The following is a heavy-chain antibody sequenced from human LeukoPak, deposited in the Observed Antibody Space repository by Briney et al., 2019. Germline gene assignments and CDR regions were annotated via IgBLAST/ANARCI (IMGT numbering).Heavy chain of an antibody. CDR3: ARGPLRFLGGIDY. Sequence: GASVKVSCKASGGTFSSYVISWVRQAPGQGLEWMGGITPIFGTANYAQNFQGRVTITADDSTSTAYMALSTLRSEDTAVYYCARGPLRFLGGIDYWGQGTLVTVSS. CDR1: GGTFSSYV. V-gene: IGHV1-69*13. CDR2: ITPIFGTA. D-gene: IGHD3-3*01. J-gene: IGHJ4*02.